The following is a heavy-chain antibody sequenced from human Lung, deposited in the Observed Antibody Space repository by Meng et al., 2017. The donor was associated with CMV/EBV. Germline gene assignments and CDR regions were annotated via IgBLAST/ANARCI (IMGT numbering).Heavy chain of an antibody. J-gene: IGHJ5*02. Sequence: ESLKISXAASGFTFSSYSMNWVRQAPGKGLEWVSSISRSSGYIYYADSVKGRFTISRDNAKNSLYLQMNSLRAEDTAVYYCASGGFFRTGYSRSRYLETWGQGTLVTVSS. D-gene: IGHD6-13*01. CDR2: ISRSSGYI. CDR1: GFTFSSYS. V-gene: IGHV3-21*01. CDR3: ASGGFFRTGYSRSRYLET.